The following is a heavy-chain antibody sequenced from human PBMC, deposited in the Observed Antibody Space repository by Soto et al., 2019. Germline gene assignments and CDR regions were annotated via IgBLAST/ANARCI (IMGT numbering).Heavy chain of an antibody. Sequence: SETLSLTCTVSGGSVSNDNFYWSWIRQPPGKGLEWIGYVHSSGITNYNPSLKRRVTISVDTSRNQFSLRLSSVTAADTAVYYCARGLTMGQLPSHFDHWGQGTLVTVYS. D-gene: IGHD3-16*01. CDR3: ARGLTMGQLPSHFDH. V-gene: IGHV4-61*01. CDR1: GGSVSNDNFY. J-gene: IGHJ5*02. CDR2: VHSSGIT.